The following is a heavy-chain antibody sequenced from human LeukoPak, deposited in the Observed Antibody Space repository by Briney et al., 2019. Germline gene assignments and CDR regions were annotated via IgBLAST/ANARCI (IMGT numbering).Heavy chain of an antibody. CDR3: ARGGKGANWGSGIDY. CDR2: INPSGGST. Sequence: ASVKVSCKASGYTFTSYCMHWVRQAPGQGLEWMGIINPSGGSTSYAQKFQGRVTMTRDTSTSTVYMELSSLRSEDTAVYYCARGGKGANWGSGIDYWGQGTLVTVSS. J-gene: IGHJ4*02. D-gene: IGHD7-27*01. CDR1: GYTFTSYC. V-gene: IGHV1-46*01.